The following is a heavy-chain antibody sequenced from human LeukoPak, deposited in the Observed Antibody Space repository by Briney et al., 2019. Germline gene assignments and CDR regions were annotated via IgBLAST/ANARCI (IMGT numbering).Heavy chain of an antibody. Sequence: GGSLRLSCAASGFTFDDYAMHWVRHAPVKGLEWVSGISWNSGSIGYADSVKGRFTISRDNAKNSLYLQMNSLRAEDTALYYCAKDLHSGYDSPPIIDYWGQGTLVTVSS. V-gene: IGHV3-9*01. J-gene: IGHJ4*02. D-gene: IGHD5-12*01. CDR2: ISWNSGSI. CDR3: AKDLHSGYDSPPIIDY. CDR1: GFTFDDYA.